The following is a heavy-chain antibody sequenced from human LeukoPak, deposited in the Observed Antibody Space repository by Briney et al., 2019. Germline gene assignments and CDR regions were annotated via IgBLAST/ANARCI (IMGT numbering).Heavy chain of an antibody. CDR1: GFTFDDYA. D-gene: IGHD2-15*01. V-gene: IGHV3-9*01. CDR3: AKSDGSNTNQYYFDY. CDR2: ISWNSGSI. Sequence: GRSLRLSCAASGFTFDDYAMHWVRQASGKGLEWVSGISWNSGSIGYADSVKGRFTISRDNAKNSLYLQMNSLRAEDTALYYCAKSDGSNTNQYYFDYWGQGTLVTVSS. J-gene: IGHJ4*02.